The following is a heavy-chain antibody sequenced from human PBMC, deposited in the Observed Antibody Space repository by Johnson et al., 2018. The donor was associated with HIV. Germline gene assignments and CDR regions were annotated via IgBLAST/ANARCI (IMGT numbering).Heavy chain of an antibody. V-gene: IGHV3-30*02. CDR3: AKDRRTYSSSADAFDI. CDR2: ISYDGSKK. Sequence: QMLLVESGGGVVQPGGSLRLSCAASGFTFSSYGMHWVRQAPGKGLEWVAFISYDGSKKYYAGSVKGRFTISRDNSKTTLYLQMNSLRAEDTAVYYCAKDRRTYSSSADAFDIWGQGTMVTVSS. J-gene: IGHJ3*02. CDR1: GFTFSSYG. D-gene: IGHD6-6*01.